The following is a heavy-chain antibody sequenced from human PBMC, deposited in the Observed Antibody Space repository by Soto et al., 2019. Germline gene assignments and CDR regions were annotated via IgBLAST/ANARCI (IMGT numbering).Heavy chain of an antibody. V-gene: IGHV4-30-4*01. CDR2: TYYSRST. D-gene: IGHD5-12*01. CDR3: GRGYRDGYCFEWFDP. CDR1: AGSIGIGDYY. Sequence: QSLSPTCTVYAGSIGIGDYYWSWLRETPRKDLEWIGHTYYSRSTHCNSTLKTPTPISVDTSENQFSLKLNSVNDADTAGYYCGRGYRDGYCFEWFDPWGQGTLVTVSS. J-gene: IGHJ5*01.